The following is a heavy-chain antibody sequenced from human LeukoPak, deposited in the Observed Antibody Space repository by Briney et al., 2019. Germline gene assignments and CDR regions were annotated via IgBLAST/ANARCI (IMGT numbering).Heavy chain of an antibody. J-gene: IGHJ1*01. Sequence: PGGSLRLSCAASGFTFSSYAMSWVRQAPGKGLEWVSGISASGGSTYYADSVKGRFTISRDNSKNTVFLQMNSLRAEDTAIYYCAKDADVVVPEYFQYWGQGTLVTVSS. CDR2: ISASGGST. CDR1: GFTFSSYA. D-gene: IGHD2-15*01. CDR3: AKDADVVVPEYFQY. V-gene: IGHV3-23*01.